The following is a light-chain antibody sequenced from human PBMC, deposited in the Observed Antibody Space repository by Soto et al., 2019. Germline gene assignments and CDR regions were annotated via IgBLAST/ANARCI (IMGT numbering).Light chain of an antibody. CDR2: GAS. V-gene: IGKV3-20*01. CDR1: QNVTNNNY. J-gene: IGKJ5*01. CDR3: QQYGTSLIT. Sequence: EIVLTQSPGTLSLSPGERATVSCRASQNVTNNNYLVWYQQKPGQAPRLLIYGASNRATGIPDRFSGSGSGTDFTLTISRLEPEDFAAYYCQQYGTSLITFGQGTRLEIK.